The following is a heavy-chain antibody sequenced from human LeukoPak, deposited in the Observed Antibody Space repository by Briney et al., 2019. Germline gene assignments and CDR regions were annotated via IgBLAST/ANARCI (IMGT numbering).Heavy chain of an antibody. J-gene: IGHJ5*02. CDR1: GYTFTGYY. V-gene: IGHV1-2*06. Sequence: ASVKVSCKASGYTFTGYYMHWVRQAPGQGPEWMGRINPNSGGTNYAQKFQGRVTMTRDTSISTAYMELSRLRSDDTAVYYCARGRLPMVRGVMYNWFDPWGQGTLVTVSS. D-gene: IGHD3-10*01. CDR3: ARGRLPMVRGVMYNWFDP. CDR2: INPNSGGT.